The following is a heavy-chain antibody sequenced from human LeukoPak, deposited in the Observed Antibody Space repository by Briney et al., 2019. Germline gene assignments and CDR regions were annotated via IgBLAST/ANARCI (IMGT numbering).Heavy chain of an antibody. V-gene: IGHV3-23*01. CDR1: GGSFSGYY. CDR3: ASLSLGHY. CDR2: ISGSGGST. J-gene: IGHJ4*02. D-gene: IGHD6-6*01. Sequence: ETLSLTCAVYGGSFSGYYWSWIRQPPGKGLEWVSAISGSGGSTYYADSVKGRFTISRDNSKNTLYLQMNSLRAEDTAVYYCASLSLGHYWGQGTLVTVSS.